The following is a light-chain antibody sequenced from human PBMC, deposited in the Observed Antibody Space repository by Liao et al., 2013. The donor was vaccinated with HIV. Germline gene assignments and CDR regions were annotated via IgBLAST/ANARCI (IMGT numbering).Light chain of an antibody. V-gene: IGLV3-1*01. CDR1: KLGDKY. CDR3: QAWDSGTALYT. J-gene: IGLJ1*01. Sequence: SYEVTQPPSVSVSPGQTASITCSGDKLGDKYASWYQQKPGQSPVLVIYQDNKRPSGIPERFSGSNSGNTATLTISGTQPMDEADYYCQAWDSGTALYTFGTGTKVTVL. CDR2: QDN.